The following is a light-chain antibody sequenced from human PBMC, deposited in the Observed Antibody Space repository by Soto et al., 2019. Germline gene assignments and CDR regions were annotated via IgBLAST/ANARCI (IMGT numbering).Light chain of an antibody. Sequence: DIQMTQSPSTLSASVGDRVTITCRASQSISSWLAWYQQKPGKAPKLLIYDASSLESGVPSRFSGSGSGTDFSLTITNLQPEDFATYYCQQTYDTPWTFGQGTKVDIK. CDR1: QSISSW. CDR3: QQTYDTPWT. V-gene: IGKV1-5*01. J-gene: IGKJ1*01. CDR2: DAS.